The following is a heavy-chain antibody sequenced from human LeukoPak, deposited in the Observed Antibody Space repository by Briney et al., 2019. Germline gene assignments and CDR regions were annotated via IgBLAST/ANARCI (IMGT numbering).Heavy chain of an antibody. J-gene: IGHJ4*02. CDR2: INPNSGGT. D-gene: IGHD1-26*01. V-gene: IGHV1-2*02. CDR1: GYTFTGYY. Sequence: GASVKVSCKASGYTFTGYYMHWVRQAPGQGLEWMGWINPNSGGTNYAQKFQGRVTMTTDTSTSTAYMELRSLRSDDTAVYYCARDPYSGSYYVDYWGQGTLVTVSS. CDR3: ARDPYSGSYYVDY.